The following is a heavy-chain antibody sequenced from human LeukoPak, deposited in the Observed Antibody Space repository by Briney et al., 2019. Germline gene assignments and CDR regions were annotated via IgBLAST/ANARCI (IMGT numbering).Heavy chain of an antibody. CDR1: GGSLSSSNW. V-gene: IGHV4-4*02. Sequence: PAGTLSLTCAVSGGSLSSSNWWSWVRQPPGKGLEWIGEIYHSGSTNYNPSLKSRVTISVDKSKNQFSLKLSSVTAADTAVYYCARRAPFLSDVHYYYYMDVWGKGTTVTVSS. D-gene: IGHD3-3*02. CDR2: IYHSGST. CDR3: ARRAPFLSDVHYYYYMDV. J-gene: IGHJ6*03.